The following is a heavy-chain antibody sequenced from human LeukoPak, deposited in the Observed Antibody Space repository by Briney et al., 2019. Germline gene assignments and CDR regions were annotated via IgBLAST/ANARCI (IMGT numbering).Heavy chain of an antibody. CDR3: ARQGGTGTTRNWFDP. J-gene: IGHJ5*02. CDR1: GYSFTTFW. Sequence: GESLKISCKASGYSFTTFWIGWVRQMPGKGLDCMGIIYPGDSDTRYSPSFQGQVTISADKSISTAYLQWSSLKASDTAMYYCARQGGTGTTRNWFDPWGQGTLVTVSS. V-gene: IGHV5-51*01. CDR2: IYPGDSDT. D-gene: IGHD1-7*01.